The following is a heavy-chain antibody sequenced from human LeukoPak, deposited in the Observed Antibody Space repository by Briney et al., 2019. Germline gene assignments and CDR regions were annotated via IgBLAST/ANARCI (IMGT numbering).Heavy chain of an antibody. Sequence: SETLSLTCTVSGGSISSYYWSWIRQPPGKGLEWIGYIYYSGSTNYNPSLKSRVTISVDTSKNQFSLKLSSVTAADTAVYYCARGYLMKQLGLFDYWGQGTLVTVSS. CDR1: GGSISSYY. V-gene: IGHV4-59*12. CDR3: ARGYLMKQLGLFDY. J-gene: IGHJ4*02. CDR2: IYYSGST. D-gene: IGHD6-13*01.